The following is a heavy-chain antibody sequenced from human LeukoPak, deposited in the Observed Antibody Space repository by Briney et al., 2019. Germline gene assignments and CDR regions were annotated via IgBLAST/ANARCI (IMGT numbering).Heavy chain of an antibody. CDR1: GFTVSNNY. CDR3: AKCPYGSGSSYFDY. V-gene: IGHV3-23*01. J-gene: IGHJ4*02. D-gene: IGHD3-10*01. Sequence: PGGSPRLSCAASGFTVSNNYMSWVRQAPGKGLEWVSAISGSGGSTYYADSVKGRFTISRDNSKNTLYLQMNSLRAEDTAVYYCAKCPYGSGSSYFDYWGQGTLVTVSS. CDR2: ISGSGGST.